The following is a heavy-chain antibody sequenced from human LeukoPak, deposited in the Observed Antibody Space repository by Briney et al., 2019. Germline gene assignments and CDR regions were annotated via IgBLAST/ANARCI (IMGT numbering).Heavy chain of an antibody. Sequence: GGSLRLSCAASGFTFSSYAMNWVRQAPGKGLEWVSSISGTGGSTYCADSVKGRFTVSRDNSKNTLYLQMSSLRADDTAVYYCAKVRGGTGTTFFYYYGMDVWGQGTTVTVSS. V-gene: IGHV3-23*01. J-gene: IGHJ6*02. CDR2: ISGTGGST. CDR3: AKVRGGTGTTFFYYYGMDV. D-gene: IGHD1-7*01. CDR1: GFTFSSYA.